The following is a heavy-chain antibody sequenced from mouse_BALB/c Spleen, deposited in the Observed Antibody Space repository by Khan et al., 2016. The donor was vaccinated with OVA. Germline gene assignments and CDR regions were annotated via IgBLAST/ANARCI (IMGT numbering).Heavy chain of an antibody. CDR1: GYTLTSYY. V-gene: IGHV1S56*01. J-gene: IGHJ2*01. Sequence: QVQLQQSGPELVRPGASVKMSCKASGYTLTSYYIHWVKQRPGQGLEWIGWIYPVDGSSKYNEKCKGKSTMTADKSSSTAYMLLSSLTSEESAIYFCARGYYVYLDYWGQGTTLTVSS. CDR3: ARGYYVYLDY. D-gene: IGHD1-1*01. CDR2: IYPVDGSS.